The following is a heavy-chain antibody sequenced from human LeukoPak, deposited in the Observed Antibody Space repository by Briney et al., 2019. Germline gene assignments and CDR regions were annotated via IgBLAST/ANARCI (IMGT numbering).Heavy chain of an antibody. J-gene: IGHJ4*02. CDR3: ARAYFDY. Sequence: GGSLRLSCAASGFTFSNYWLGWVRQAPGKGLEWVANIKQDGSKKNYVDSVKGRFTISRDNAKNSLYLQMNSLRAEDTAVYYCARAYFDYWGQGALVTVSS. CDR2: IKQDGSKK. V-gene: IGHV3-7*04. CDR1: GFTFSNYW.